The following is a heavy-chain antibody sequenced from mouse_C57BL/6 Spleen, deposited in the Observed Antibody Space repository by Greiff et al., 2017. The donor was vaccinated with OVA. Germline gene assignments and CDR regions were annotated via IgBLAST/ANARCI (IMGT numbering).Heavy chain of an antibody. CDR3: ARWGDGYNRAMDY. V-gene: IGHV1-82*01. J-gene: IGHJ4*01. CDR1: GYAFSSSW. D-gene: IGHD2-3*01. CDR2: IYPGDGDT. Sequence: VKLQESGPELVKPGASVKISCKASGYAFSSSWMNWVKQRPGKGLEWIGRIYPGDGDTNYNGKFKGKATLTADKSSSTAYMQLSSLTSEDSAVYFCARWGDGYNRAMDYWGQGTSVTVSS.